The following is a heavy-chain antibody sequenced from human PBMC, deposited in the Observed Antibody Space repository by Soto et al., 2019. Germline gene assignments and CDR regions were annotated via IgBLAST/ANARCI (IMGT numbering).Heavy chain of an antibody. CDR3: ARLCQGAEDRGGLDY. CDR1: GGSISSSSYY. Sequence: SETLSLTCTVPGGSISSSSYYWGWIRQPPGKGLEWIGSIYYSGSTYYNPSLKSRVTISVDTSKNQFSLKLSSVTAADTAVYYCARLCQGAEDRGGLDYWGQGTLVTVSS. D-gene: IGHD3-10*01. CDR2: IYYSGST. J-gene: IGHJ4*02. V-gene: IGHV4-39*01.